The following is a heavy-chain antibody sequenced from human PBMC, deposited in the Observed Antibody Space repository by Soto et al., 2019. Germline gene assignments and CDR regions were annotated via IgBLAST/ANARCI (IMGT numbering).Heavy chain of an antibody. CDR1: VFIFTNYG. Sequence: PVGSLRLSCEASVFIFTNYGMHCVRHTPGKCLEWVAVVSYDGSKVYYADSVKGRFTISRDNSKNMVYLHMCSLRVEDTVVYFCADILGYQSWDGAAFDAWVAGSLVT. V-gene: IGHV3-30*03. CDR2: VSYDGSKV. J-gene: IGHJ3*01. D-gene: IGHD3-9*01. CDR3: ADILGYQSWDGAAFDA.